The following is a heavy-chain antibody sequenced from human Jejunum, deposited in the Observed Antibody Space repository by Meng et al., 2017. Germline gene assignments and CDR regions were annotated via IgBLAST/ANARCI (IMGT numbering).Heavy chain of an antibody. D-gene: IGHD2-15*01. CDR2: IWSDGSTK. Sequence: LVASGGTLVQAGGSLGLSWAASGFTFSSYAMSWVRQAPGKGLEWVAVIWSDGSTKDYVDSVKGRFTISRDNSKHTLILQMNSLRAEDTAVYYCATDRGGSPFDYWGQGTLVTVSS. CDR3: ATDRGGSPFDY. CDR1: GFTFSSYA. J-gene: IGHJ4*02. V-gene: IGHV3-33*08.